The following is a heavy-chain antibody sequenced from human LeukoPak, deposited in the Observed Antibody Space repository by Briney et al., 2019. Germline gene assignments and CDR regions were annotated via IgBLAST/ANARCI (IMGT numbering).Heavy chain of an antibody. V-gene: IGHV3-64*01. Sequence: GGSLRLSCAASGFTFSNYAMHWVRLAPGKGLEYVSGVSTNGNNTYYANSVKGRFTVSRDNSKNTVYLQMGSLRAEDMAVYYCVRGRNDLSLLCLCYYGMDVWGQGTTVTVSS. CDR3: VRGRNDLSLLCLCYYGMDV. CDR1: GFTFSNYA. CDR2: VSTNGNNT. J-gene: IGHJ6*02. D-gene: IGHD1-1*01.